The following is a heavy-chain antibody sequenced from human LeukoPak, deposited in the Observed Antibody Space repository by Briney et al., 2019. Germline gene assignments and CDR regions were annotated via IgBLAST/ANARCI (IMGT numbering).Heavy chain of an antibody. Sequence: PSETLSLTCTVSGGSISSSSYYWGWIRQPPGKGLEWIGSIYYSGSTYYNPSLKSRVTISVDTSKNQFSLKLSSVTAADTAVYYCARPRLRYSSSWYSHWGQGTLVTVSS. CDR1: GGSISSSSYY. J-gene: IGHJ4*02. CDR3: ARPRLRYSSSWYSH. D-gene: IGHD6-13*01. V-gene: IGHV4-39*01. CDR2: IYYSGST.